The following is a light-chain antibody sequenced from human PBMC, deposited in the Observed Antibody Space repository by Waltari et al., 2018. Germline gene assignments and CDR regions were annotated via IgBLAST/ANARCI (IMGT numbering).Light chain of an antibody. J-gene: IGLJ2*01. Sequence: QSALTQPASVSGSPGQSTTIPCTGTSRDIGGYNYVSWFQQHPGSAPKLIIYGVNNRPSGISNRFSGSKSGNTASLTISGLQAEDESHYYCTSYTTSFTVVFGGGTKLTVL. CDR1: SRDIGGYNY. CDR3: TSYTTSFTVV. V-gene: IGLV2-14*03. CDR2: GVN.